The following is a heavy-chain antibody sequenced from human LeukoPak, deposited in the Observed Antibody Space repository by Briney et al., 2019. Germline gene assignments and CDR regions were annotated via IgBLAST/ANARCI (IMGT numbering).Heavy chain of an antibody. CDR2: IYYSGST. J-gene: IGHJ4*02. V-gene: IGHV4-59*01. CDR1: GGSTSNYH. D-gene: IGHD5-18*01. Sequence: SETLSLTCTVSGGSTSNYHWSWIRQPPGKGLEWIGYIYYSGSTNYYPSLKSRVTISVDTSKNQFSLKLSSVTAADTALYYCARVRAPEGYSYGSFDYWGQGTLVTVSS. CDR3: ARVRAPEGYSYGSFDY.